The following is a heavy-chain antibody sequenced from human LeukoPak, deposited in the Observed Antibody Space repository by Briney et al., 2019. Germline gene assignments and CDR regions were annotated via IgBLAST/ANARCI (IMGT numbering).Heavy chain of an antibody. V-gene: IGHV3-7*01. CDR2: IKEDGSEM. CDR3: ARQETSSYNGTFDI. D-gene: IGHD1-26*01. Sequence: RGALRLSCEASGLIFSSDWVSWVRQAPGRGLGRGANIKEDGSEMYYVDSVKGRFTISRDNAKNPLYLQMNSLRADDTAVYHCARQETSSYNGTFDIWGQRTMVTVSS. CDR1: GLIFSSDW. J-gene: IGHJ3*02.